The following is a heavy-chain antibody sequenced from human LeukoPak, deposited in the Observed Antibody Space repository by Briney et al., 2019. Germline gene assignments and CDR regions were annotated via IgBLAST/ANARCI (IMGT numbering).Heavy chain of an antibody. D-gene: IGHD3-22*01. J-gene: IGHJ5*02. CDR3: ARDSGYYRNWFDP. Sequence: SVKVSCKASGGTFSSYATSWVRQAPGQGLEWMGGIIPIFGTANYAQKFQGRVTITADESTSTAYMELSSLRSEDTAVYYCARDSGYYRNWFDPWGQGTLVTVSS. V-gene: IGHV1-69*13. CDR2: IIPIFGTA. CDR1: GGTFSSYA.